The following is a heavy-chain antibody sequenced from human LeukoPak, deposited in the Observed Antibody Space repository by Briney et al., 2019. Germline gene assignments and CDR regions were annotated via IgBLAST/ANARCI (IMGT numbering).Heavy chain of an antibody. CDR2: INHSGST. Sequence: SETLSLTCAVYGGSFSGYYWSWIRQPPGKGLEWIGEINHSGSTNYNPSLKSRVTISVDTSKNQFSLKLSSVTAADTAVYYCARVGEAAAGTGFDYWGQGTLVTVSS. CDR1: GGSFSGYY. J-gene: IGHJ4*02. V-gene: IGHV4-34*01. D-gene: IGHD6-13*01. CDR3: ARVGEAAAGTGFDY.